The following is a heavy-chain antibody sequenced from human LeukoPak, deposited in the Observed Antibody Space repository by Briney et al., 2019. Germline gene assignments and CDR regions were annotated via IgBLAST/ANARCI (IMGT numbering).Heavy chain of an antibody. CDR3: ASGSYSFYYMDV. J-gene: IGHJ6*03. CDR1: GGSIRSYY. D-gene: IGHD1-26*01. Sequence: PSETLSLTCSVSGGSIRSYYWSWIRQPPGKGLEWIGYIYYSGSTNYNPSLKSRVTISVDASKNQFSLRLSSVTAADTAVYYCASGSYSFYYMDVWGKGPRSPSP. V-gene: IGHV4-59*01. CDR2: IYYSGST.